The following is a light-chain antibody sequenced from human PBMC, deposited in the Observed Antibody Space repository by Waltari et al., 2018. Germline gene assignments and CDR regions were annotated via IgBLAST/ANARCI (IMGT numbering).Light chain of an antibody. J-gene: IGLJ3*02. CDR2: DVS. CDR1: KSDVGFYNY. V-gene: IGLV2-14*03. CDR3: KSYTGTGSWV. Sequence: QSALTQPASVSGSPGQSITISCTGTKSDVGFYNYVSWYQQHPGKAPKVIIYDVSQRPSGISTRFSGSKSGNTASLTISGLQADDEADYYCKSYTGTGSWVFGGGTKLTVL.